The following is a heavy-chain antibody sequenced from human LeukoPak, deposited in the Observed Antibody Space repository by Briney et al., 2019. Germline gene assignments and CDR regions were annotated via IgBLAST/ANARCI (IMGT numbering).Heavy chain of an antibody. J-gene: IGHJ6*03. D-gene: IGHD1-26*01. CDR3: ASMGGYYYYMDV. CDR1: GYTFTGYY. V-gene: IGHV1-2*02. CDR2: INPNSGGT. Sequence: GASVKVSCKASGYTFTGYYMHWVRQAPGQGLEWMGWINPNSGGTNYAQKFQGRVTMTTDTSTSTAYMELRSLRSDDTAVYYCASMGGYYYYMDVWGKGTTVTVSS.